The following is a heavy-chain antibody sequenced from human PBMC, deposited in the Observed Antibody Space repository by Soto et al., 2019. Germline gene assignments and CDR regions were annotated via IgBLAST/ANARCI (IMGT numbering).Heavy chain of an antibody. CDR1: GYNFTNYW. D-gene: IGHD3-22*01. Sequence: ESLKISCKGSGYNFTNYWISWVRQMPGKGLEWMGRIDPSDSYINYNPSFQGHVTISADKSINTAFLQWWSLRASDTAMYYCVRRVSDYYESSGFSDDYWGQGTLVTVSS. CDR2: IDPSDSYI. J-gene: IGHJ4*02. V-gene: IGHV5-10-1*01. CDR3: VRRVSDYYESSGFSDDY.